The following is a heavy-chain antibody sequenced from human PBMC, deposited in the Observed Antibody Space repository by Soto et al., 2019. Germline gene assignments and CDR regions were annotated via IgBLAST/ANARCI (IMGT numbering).Heavy chain of an antibody. D-gene: IGHD6-19*01. CDR1: GYTFTVYY. J-gene: IGHJ4*02. CDR2: INPNSGGT. Sequence: GASVKVSCKASGYTFTVYYMHWVRQAPGQGIEWMGWINPNSGGTNYAQKFQGWVTMTRDTSISTAYMELSRLRSDDTAVYYCARAPHIAAVAGIGSLDYWGQGTLVTVSS. CDR3: ARAPHIAAVAGIGSLDY. V-gene: IGHV1-2*04.